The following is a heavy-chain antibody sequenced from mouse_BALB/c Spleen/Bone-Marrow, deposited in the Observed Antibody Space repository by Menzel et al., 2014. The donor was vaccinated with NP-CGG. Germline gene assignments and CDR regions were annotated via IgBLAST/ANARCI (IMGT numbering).Heavy chain of an antibody. Sequence: EVMLVESGGGLVQPGGSRKLSCAASGFTFSSFGMHWVRRVPEKGLEWVAYISDGSSTIYYADTVKGRFTISRDNPKNTLFLQMTSLRSEDTAMYYCARLDVGGYWGQGTTLTVSS. CDR3: ARLDVGGY. CDR1: GFTFSSFG. J-gene: IGHJ2*01. CDR2: ISDGSSTI. V-gene: IGHV5-17*02.